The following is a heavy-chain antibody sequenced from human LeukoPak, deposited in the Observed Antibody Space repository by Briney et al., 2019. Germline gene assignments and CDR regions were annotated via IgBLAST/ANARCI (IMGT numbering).Heavy chain of an antibody. CDR1: GFTFGDYA. CDR3: ARDRDYPRDQFDY. Sequence: GGSLRLSCAGSGFTFGDYAMSWVRQAPGKGLEWVSAISGSSKSNSPWYADSVRGRSTISRDNSKNTVYLQMESLRAEDTAVYFCARDRDYPRDQFDYWGQGTLVTVSS. CDR2: ISGSSKSNSP. D-gene: IGHD4-17*01. V-gene: IGHV3-23*01. J-gene: IGHJ4*02.